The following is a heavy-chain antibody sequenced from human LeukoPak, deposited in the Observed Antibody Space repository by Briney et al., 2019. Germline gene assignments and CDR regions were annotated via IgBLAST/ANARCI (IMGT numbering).Heavy chain of an antibody. CDR1: GYTFTSYA. D-gene: IGHD3-9*01. CDR3: ARGDDILTGSHLSMDV. J-gene: IGHJ6*02. Sequence: ASVTVSCTASGYTFTSYAMNWVRQAPGQGLEWMGWINTNTGNPTYAQGFTGRFVFSLDTSVSTANLQISSLKAEDTAVYYCARGDDILTGSHLSMDVWGQGTTVTVSS. CDR2: INTNTGNP. V-gene: IGHV7-4-1*02.